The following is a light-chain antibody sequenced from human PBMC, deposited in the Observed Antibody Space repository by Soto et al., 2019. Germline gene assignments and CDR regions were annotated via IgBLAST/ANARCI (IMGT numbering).Light chain of an antibody. CDR1: SSDVGGYKY. V-gene: IGLV2-8*01. CDR3: SSYAGINNLGV. J-gene: IGLJ1*01. CDR2: EVN. Sequence: QSVLTQPPSASGSPGQSVTISCTGTSSDVGGYKYVSWYQQHPGKAPKLMIFEVNKRPSGVPDRFSGSKSGNTASLTVSGLQDEDEAAYYCSSYAGINNLGVFGTGTKLTVL.